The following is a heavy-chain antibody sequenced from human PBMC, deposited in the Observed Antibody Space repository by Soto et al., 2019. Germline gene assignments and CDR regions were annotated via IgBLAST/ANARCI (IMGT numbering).Heavy chain of an antibody. V-gene: IGHV3-21*01. J-gene: IGHJ4*02. D-gene: IGHD6-19*01. Sequence: GGSLRLSCAASGFTFSSYSMNWVRQAPGKGPEWVSSISSSSSYIYYADSVKGRFTISRDNAKNSLYLQMNSLRAEDTAVYYCARDPDSSGYYYFDYWGQGTLVTVSS. CDR2: ISSSSSYI. CDR3: ARDPDSSGYYYFDY. CDR1: GFTFSSYS.